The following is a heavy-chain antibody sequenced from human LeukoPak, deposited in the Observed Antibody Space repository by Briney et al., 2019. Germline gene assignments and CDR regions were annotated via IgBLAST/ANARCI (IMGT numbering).Heavy chain of an antibody. D-gene: IGHD2-15*01. Sequence: QSGGSLRLSCAASGFTFSSYAMSWVRQAPGKGLEWVSFVRGSDDITYYADSVKGRFTISKDNSKNTLYLQMTSLRAEDTAVYYCARGYCTGGTCYTPPRYYFDYWGQGTLVSVSS. CDR3: ARGYCTGGTCYTPPRYYFDY. CDR1: GFTFSSYA. J-gene: IGHJ4*02. CDR2: VRGSDDIT. V-gene: IGHV3-23*01.